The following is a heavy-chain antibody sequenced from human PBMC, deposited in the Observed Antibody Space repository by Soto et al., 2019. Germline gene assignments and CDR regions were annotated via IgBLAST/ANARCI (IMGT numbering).Heavy chain of an antibody. CDR2: MNPNSGNT. D-gene: IGHD2-15*01. J-gene: IGHJ6*02. CDR1: GYTFTSYD. V-gene: IGHV1-8*01. Sequence: ASVKVSCKASGYTFTSYDINWVRQATGQGLEWMGWMNPNSGNTGYAQKFQGRVTMTRNTSISTAYMELSSLRSEDTAVYYCARIGSWDIVVVVAATDGMDVWGQGTTVTVS. CDR3: ARIGSWDIVVVVAATDGMDV.